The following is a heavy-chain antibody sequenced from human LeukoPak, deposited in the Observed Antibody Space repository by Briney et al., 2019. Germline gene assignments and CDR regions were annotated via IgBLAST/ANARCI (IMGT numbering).Heavy chain of an antibody. V-gene: IGHV4-59*01. CDR1: GGSITNYY. J-gene: IGHJ4*02. D-gene: IGHD4-23*01. CDR3: ANRPYYGGNPGFDY. Sequence: PSETLSLTCTVSGGSITNYYWTWIRQPPGKGLEWIGYIHYSGSTNYNPSLKSRVTISVDTSKNQFSLKLSSVTAADTAVYYCANRPYYGGNPGFDYWGQGTLVTVSS. CDR2: IHYSGST.